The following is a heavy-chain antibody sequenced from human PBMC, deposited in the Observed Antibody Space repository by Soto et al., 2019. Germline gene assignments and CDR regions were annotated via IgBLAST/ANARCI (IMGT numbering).Heavy chain of an antibody. D-gene: IGHD2-15*01. V-gene: IGHV5-51*01. CDR2: IYPGDSDS. CDR3: AKHEAYCSHNNRSNFEY. CDR1: GFTFTSCC. J-gene: IGHJ4*02. Sequence: GDAVKISCKFSGFTFTSCCISVVREMPGKFLEWMGIIYPGDSDSSYSPSFQGQVTISADKSINTAYLHWSSLKASDTAIYSCAKHEAYCSHNNRSNFEYWGKATLVSVS.